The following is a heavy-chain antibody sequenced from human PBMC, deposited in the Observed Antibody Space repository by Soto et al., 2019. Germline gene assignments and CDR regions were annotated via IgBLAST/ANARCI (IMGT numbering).Heavy chain of an antibody. CDR2: IIPILGIA. V-gene: IGHV1-69*02. CDR3: ARGDGGRYSGYVPFDY. D-gene: IGHD5-12*01. CDR1: GGTFSSYT. Sequence: QVQLVQSGAEVKKPGSSVKVSCKASGGTFSSYTISWVRQAPGQGLEWMGRIIPILGIANYAQKFQGRVTITADKSTSTAYKELSSLRSEDTAVYYGARGDGGRYSGYVPFDYWGQGTLVTVSS. J-gene: IGHJ4*02.